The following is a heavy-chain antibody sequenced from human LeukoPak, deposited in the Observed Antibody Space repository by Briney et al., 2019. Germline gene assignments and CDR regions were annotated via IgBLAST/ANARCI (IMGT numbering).Heavy chain of an antibody. D-gene: IGHD6-19*01. CDR2: ISTTGGNT. V-gene: IGHV3-23*01. CDR3: AKDAMAGTGTFDY. CDR1: GFNFNNYA. Sequence: PGGSLRLSSVASGFNFNNYAMSWVRQAPGKGLEWVSSISTTGGNTYCADSVKGRFTISRDKSENTMFLQMNSLRAEDTAVYYCAKDAMAGTGTFDYWGQGTLVTVSS. J-gene: IGHJ4*02.